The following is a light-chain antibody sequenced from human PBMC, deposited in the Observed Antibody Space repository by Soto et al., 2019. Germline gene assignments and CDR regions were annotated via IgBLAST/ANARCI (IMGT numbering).Light chain of an antibody. CDR2: DVS. CDR3: SSYTSSSTLLV. CDR1: SSDVGGYNY. V-gene: IGLV2-14*01. J-gene: IGLJ2*01. Sequence: QSALTQPASVSGSPGQSITISSTGTSSDVGGYNYVSWYQQHPGKAPKLMIYDVSNRPSGVSNRFSGSKSDNTASLTISGLQAEDEADYYCSSYTSSSTLLVFGGGTKLTVL.